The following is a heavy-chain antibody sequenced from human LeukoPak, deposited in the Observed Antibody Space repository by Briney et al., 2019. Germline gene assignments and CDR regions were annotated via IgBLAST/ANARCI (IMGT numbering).Heavy chain of an antibody. Sequence: ASVKVSCKASGYTFTGYYMHWVRQAPGQGLEWMGWINPNSGDTNYAQKSQGRVTMTTDTPISTAYMELSRLRSDDTAVYYCTRGFYDILTGFQDAFDIWGQGTMATVSS. J-gene: IGHJ3*02. V-gene: IGHV1-2*02. CDR1: GYTFTGYY. CDR2: INPNSGDT. D-gene: IGHD3-9*01. CDR3: TRGFYDILTGFQDAFDI.